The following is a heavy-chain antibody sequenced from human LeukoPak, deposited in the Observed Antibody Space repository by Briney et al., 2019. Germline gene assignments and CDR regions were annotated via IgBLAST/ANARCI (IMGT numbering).Heavy chain of an antibody. J-gene: IGHJ4*02. V-gene: IGHV4-30-4*01. CDR1: GGSISSGDYY. Sequence: SQTLSLTCTVSGGSISSGDYYWSWIRQPPGKGLEWIGYIYYSGSTYYNPSLKSRVTISVDTSKNQFSLKLSSVTAADTAVYYCARGAYDILTGYYFDYWGQGTLVTVSS. CDR2: IYYSGST. CDR3: ARGAYDILTGYYFDY. D-gene: IGHD3-9*01.